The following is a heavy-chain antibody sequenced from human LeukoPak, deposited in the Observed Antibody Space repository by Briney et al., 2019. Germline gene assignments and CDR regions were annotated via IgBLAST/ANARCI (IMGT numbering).Heavy chain of an antibody. J-gene: IGHJ5*02. Sequence: GGSLRLSCAASGFTFSDFGMNWVRQAPGKGLEWVAFIKGDETEKHYVDSLKGRFTISRDNAENSLSLQMNSLTVEDTAVYYCAKDEDESITGGNWFDPWGQGTLVTVSS. CDR3: AKDEDESITGGNWFDP. CDR1: GFTFSDFG. V-gene: IGHV3-7*04. D-gene: IGHD1-14*01. CDR2: IKGDETEK.